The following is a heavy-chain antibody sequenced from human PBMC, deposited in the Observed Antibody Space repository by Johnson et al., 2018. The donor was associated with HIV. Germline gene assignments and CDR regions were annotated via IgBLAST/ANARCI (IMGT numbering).Heavy chain of an antibody. D-gene: IGHD2-2*01. Sequence: VQLVESGGGLIQPGGSLRLSCAASGFTVSSNYMSWVRQAPGQGLEWVSVIYSGGSTSCADSVKGRFTISRDNSKNTRYLQMNSVRAEDTAVYSCARGLGSRSALDIWGQGTMVTVSS. V-gene: IGHV3-53*01. CDR2: IYSGGST. CDR1: GFTVSSNY. CDR3: ARGLGSRSALDI. J-gene: IGHJ3*02.